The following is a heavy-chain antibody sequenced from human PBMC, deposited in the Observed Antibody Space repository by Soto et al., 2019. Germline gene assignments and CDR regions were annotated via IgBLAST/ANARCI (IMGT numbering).Heavy chain of an antibody. Sequence: SGPTLVNPTQTLTLTCSFSGFSLSTSRVGVAWIRQPPGKALEWLAIIYWDDDRRYPPSLKTRLAITKDTSKNQVVLTMTNMDPVDTATFYCAHYLSGYYYVSGSSCAFDIWGQGTMVTVSS. V-gene: IGHV2-5*02. D-gene: IGHD3-10*01. CDR3: AHYLSGYYYVSGSSCAFDI. CDR2: IYWDDDR. CDR1: GFSLSTSRVG. J-gene: IGHJ3*02.